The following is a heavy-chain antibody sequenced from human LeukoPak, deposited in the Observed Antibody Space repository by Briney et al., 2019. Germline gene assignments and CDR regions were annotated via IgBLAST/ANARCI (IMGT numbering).Heavy chain of an antibody. CDR2: ISGSGGST. CDR3: AKDDYDILTGYYSIDY. V-gene: IGHV3-23*01. J-gene: IGHJ4*02. Sequence: GGSLRLSCAASGFTFSSYAMSWVRRAPGKGLEWVSAISGSGGSTYYADSVKGRFTISRDNSKNTLYLQMNSLRAEDTAVYYCAKDDYDILTGYYSIDYWGQGTLVTVSS. D-gene: IGHD3-9*01. CDR1: GFTFSSYA.